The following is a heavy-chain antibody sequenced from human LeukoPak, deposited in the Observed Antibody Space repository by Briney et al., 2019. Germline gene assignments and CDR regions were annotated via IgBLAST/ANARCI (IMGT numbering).Heavy chain of an antibody. D-gene: IGHD1-1*01. J-gene: IGHJ3*02. CDR3: TKDIAGAHNFVEAFDI. CDR2: IGVSAVNT. Sequence: GGSLRLSCAASRFTFSGYAMSWVRQAPGRGLEWVSGIGVSAVNTYYADSVKGRFTISRDNSKNTVYLQMDSLRAEDTAIYYCTKDIAGAHNFVEAFDIWGQGTMVTVSS. V-gene: IGHV3-23*01. CDR1: RFTFSGYA.